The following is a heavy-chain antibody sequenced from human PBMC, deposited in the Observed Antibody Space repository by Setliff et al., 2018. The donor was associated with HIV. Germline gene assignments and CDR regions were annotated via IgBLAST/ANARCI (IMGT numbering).Heavy chain of an antibody. CDR3: AAAIFGVVITSLDY. V-gene: IGHV1-24*01. D-gene: IGHD3-3*01. Sequence: ASVKVSCKVSGYTLTELSMHWVRPAPGKGLEWVGGFDPEDGETIYAQKFQGRVTMTEDTSTDTAYMELSSLRSEDTAVYYCAAAIFGVVITSLDYWGQGTLVTVSS. CDR2: FDPEDGET. J-gene: IGHJ4*02. CDR1: GYTLTELS.